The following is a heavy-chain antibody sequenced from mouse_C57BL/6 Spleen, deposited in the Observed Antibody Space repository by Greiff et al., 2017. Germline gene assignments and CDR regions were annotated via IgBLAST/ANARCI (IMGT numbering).Heavy chain of an antibody. CDR3: ARGGTHSSYNAD. V-gene: IGHV1-80*01. CDR1: GYAFSSYW. J-gene: IGHJ3*01. D-gene: IGHD1-1*01. Sequence: VQGVESGAELVKPGASVKISCKASGYAFSSYWMNWVKQRPGKGLEWIGQIYPGDGDTNYNGKFKGKATLTADKSSSTAYMQLSSLTSEDSAVYFCARGGTHSSYNADWGKGTLVTVSA. CDR2: IYPGDGDT.